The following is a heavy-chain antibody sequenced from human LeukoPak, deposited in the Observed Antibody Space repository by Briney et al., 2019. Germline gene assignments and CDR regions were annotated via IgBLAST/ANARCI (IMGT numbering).Heavy chain of an antibody. Sequence: GGSLRLSCAASGFTVSSNYMSWVRQAPGKGLEWVSVIYSGGSTYYADSVKGRFTISRDNSKNTLYLQMNSLRAEDTAVYYCASGSGSYRTPYYYMDVWGTGTTVTVS. V-gene: IGHV3-53*01. CDR1: GFTVSSNY. J-gene: IGHJ6*03. CDR3: ASGSGSYRTPYYYMDV. CDR2: IYSGGST. D-gene: IGHD3-10*01.